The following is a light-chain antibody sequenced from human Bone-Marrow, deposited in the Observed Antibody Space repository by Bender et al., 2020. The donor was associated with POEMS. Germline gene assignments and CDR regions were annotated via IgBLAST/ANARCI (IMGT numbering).Light chain of an antibody. CDR1: SVDFGGYDY. CDR2: EVN. V-gene: IGLV2-8*01. J-gene: IGLJ2*01. CDR3: SSYAGSIL. Sequence: QSALTQPPSASGSPGQSVTISCTGTSVDFGGYDYVSWYQQHPGKAPKLMIYEVNKRPSGVPDRFSGSKSGDTASLTVSGLQAEDEADYYCSSYAGSILFGGGT.